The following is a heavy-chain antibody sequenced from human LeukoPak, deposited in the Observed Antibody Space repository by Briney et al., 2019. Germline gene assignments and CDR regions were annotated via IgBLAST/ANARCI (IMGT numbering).Heavy chain of an antibody. CDR1: RFTLSTYL. D-gene: IGHD3-22*01. V-gene: IGHV3-74*01. CDR2: IKSDGGT. Sequence: GGALRLSCAASRFTLSTYLMHWVRPAPPKGVVWVSRIKSDGGTNYADSAKGRFTISRDNAKKTVSLQMNSLRPEDTGVYYCARAPSEIGGYYPEYFRHWGEGTLVTVSS. J-gene: IGHJ1*01. CDR3: ARAPSEIGGYYPEYFRH.